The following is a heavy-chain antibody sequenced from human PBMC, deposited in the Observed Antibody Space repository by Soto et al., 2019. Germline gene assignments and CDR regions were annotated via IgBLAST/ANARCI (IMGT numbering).Heavy chain of an antibody. Sequence: VSCTASVYILTVYDIQCVRQALGKWLEWMGWINPNSGGTNYAQKFQGWVTMTRDTSISTAYMELSRLRSDDTAVYYCARGEVYSSSSPYYGREVWGPAPTVNVS. V-gene: IGHV1-2*04. J-gene: IGHJ6*02. CDR2: INPNSGGT. CDR3: ARGEVYSSSSPYYGREV. CDR1: VYILTVYD. D-gene: IGHD6-6*01.